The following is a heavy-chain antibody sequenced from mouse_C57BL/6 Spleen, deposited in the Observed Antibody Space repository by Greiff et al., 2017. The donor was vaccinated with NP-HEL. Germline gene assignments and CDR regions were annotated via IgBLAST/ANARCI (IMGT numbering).Heavy chain of an antibody. J-gene: IGHJ4*01. CDR1: GYTFTSYW. CDR3: ARYCSSYGYYAMDY. V-gene: IGHV1-53*01. D-gene: IGHD1-1*01. CDR2: INPSNGGT. Sequence: VQLQQPGTELVKPGASVKLSCTASGYTFTSYWMHWVKQRPGQGLEWLGNINPSNGGTNYNEKLKSKATLTVDKSCSTAYMQLSSLTSEDSAVYYCARYCSSYGYYAMDYWGQGTSVTVSS.